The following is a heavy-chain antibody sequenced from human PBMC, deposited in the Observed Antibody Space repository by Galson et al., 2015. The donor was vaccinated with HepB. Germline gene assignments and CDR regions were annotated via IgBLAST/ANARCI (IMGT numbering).Heavy chain of an antibody. V-gene: IGHV3-49*03. CDR1: GFTFGDYA. CDR2: ISSKAYGGTT. CDR3: TRADYDFWSGTGKFDY. Sequence: SLRLSCAASGFTFGDYAMSWFRQAPGKGLEWVGFISSKAYGGTTKYAASVKGRFTISRDDSKSIAYLQMNSLKTEDTAVYYCTRADYDFWSGTGKFDYWGQGTLVTVSS. J-gene: IGHJ4*02. D-gene: IGHD3-3*01.